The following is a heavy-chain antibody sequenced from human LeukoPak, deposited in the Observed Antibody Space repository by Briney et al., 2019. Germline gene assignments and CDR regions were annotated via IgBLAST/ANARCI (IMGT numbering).Heavy chain of an antibody. CDR2: IYYRGST. CDR1: GGSISGYY. V-gene: IGHV4-59*01. CDR3: ARADYDSSAYYYNFDY. J-gene: IGHJ4*02. Sequence: SETLSLTCTVSGGSISGYYWSWIRQPPGKELEWIGYIYYRGSTNYNPSLKSRVTISVDTSKNQFSLKLSSVTAADTAVYYCARADYDSSAYYYNFDYWGQGTLVTVSS. D-gene: IGHD3-22*01.